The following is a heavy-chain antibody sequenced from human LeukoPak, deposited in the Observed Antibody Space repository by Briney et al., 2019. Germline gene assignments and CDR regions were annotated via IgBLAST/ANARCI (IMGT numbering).Heavy chain of an antibody. CDR2: IIPIFGTA. D-gene: IGHD2-15*01. J-gene: IGHJ4*02. V-gene: IGHV1-69*13. CDR1: GGTFSSYA. Sequence: SVKVSCKASGGTFSSYAISWVRQAPGQGLEWMGGIIPIFGTANYAQKFQGRVTITADESTSTAYMELSSLRSEDTAVYYCARDLPNGYCSGGSCYRLIDYWAREPWSPSPQ. CDR3: ARDLPNGYCSGGSCYRLIDY.